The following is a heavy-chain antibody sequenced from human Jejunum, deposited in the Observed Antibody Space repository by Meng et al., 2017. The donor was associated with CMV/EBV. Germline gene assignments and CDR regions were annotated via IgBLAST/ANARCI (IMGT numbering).Heavy chain of an antibody. CDR3: AKQDATYYFDS. J-gene: IGHJ5*01. CDR2: IWYDGNKE. D-gene: IGHD3-10*01. V-gene: IGHV3-33*06. CDR1: GFPFGSSG. Sequence: CATSGFPFGSSGMHWVRQAPGKGLEWIAVIWYDGNKESYVDSVKGRFTISRDSSKKTSYLQMTNLRAEDTAVYYCAKQDATYYFDSWGPGTLVTVSS.